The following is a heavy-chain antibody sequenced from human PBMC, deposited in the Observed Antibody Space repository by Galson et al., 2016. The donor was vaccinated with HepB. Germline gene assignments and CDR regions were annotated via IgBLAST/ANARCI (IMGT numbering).Heavy chain of an antibody. D-gene: IGHD1-14*01. CDR3: AIPDPGAPEAFDI. V-gene: IGHV1-2*04. CDR2: INPDTGVT. J-gene: IGHJ3*02. CDR1: GYTFTDFY. Sequence: SVKVSCKASGYTFTDFYIYWVRQAPGQGLEWMGSINPDTGVTNYAQKFQDWVTVTTDTAISTAYMGLRRLTSDDTAVYYCAIPDPGAPEAFDIWGQGTMVTVSS.